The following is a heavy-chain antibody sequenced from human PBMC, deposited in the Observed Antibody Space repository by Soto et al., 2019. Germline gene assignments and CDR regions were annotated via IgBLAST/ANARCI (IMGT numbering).Heavy chain of an antibody. D-gene: IGHD2-8*01. Sequence: QVQLQQWGAGLLKPSETLSLTCAVYGGSFSGYYWSWIRQPPGKGLEWIGEINHSGSTNYNPSLMSRVPISVDTSKNQFSLKLSSVTAADTAVYYCARGRLRLRGGPLDYWGQGTLVTVSS. CDR2: INHSGST. J-gene: IGHJ4*02. CDR1: GGSFSGYY. V-gene: IGHV4-34*01. CDR3: ARGRLRLRGGPLDY.